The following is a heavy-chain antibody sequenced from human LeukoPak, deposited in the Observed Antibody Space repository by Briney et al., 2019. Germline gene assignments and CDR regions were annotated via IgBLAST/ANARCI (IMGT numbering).Heavy chain of an antibody. CDR1: GYAFTSYG. CDR3: ARGEYCSGGSCYSGFDY. V-gene: IGHV1-18*01. Sequence: ASVKVSCKASGYAFTSYGISWVRQAPGQGLEWMGWICAYNGNTNYAQKLQGRVTMTTDTSTSTAYMELRSLRSDDTAVYYCARGEYCSGGSCYSGFDYWGQGTLVTVSS. CDR2: ICAYNGNT. D-gene: IGHD2-15*01. J-gene: IGHJ4*02.